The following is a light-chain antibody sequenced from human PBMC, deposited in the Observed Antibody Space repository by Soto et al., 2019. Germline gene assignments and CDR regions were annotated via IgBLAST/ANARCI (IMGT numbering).Light chain of an antibody. Sequence: IQMTQSPSSLSASVGDRVTITCRASESISRHLNWYQQKPGKAPKLLIYAASSLQNGVPSRFSGGGSGTDFTLTISNLQPEDFATYYCQQSYSPLSITFGQGTRLEIK. J-gene: IGKJ5*01. CDR2: AAS. CDR3: QQSYSPLSIT. V-gene: IGKV1-39*01. CDR1: ESISRH.